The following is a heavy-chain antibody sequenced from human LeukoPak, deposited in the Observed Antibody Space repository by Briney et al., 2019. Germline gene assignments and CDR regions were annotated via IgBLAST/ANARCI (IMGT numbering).Heavy chain of an antibody. Sequence: SETLSLTCTVSGGSISSGGYYWSWLRPHPGKGLEWIGYIYFSERTYYNPCLKSRVAISVDTSKNQFSLKGSAVTAADTALYYCGKGFKVRGVGYWFDPWGQGTLVTVSS. CDR1: GGSISSGGYY. CDR3: GKGFKVRGVGYWFDP. D-gene: IGHD3-10*01. CDR2: IYFSERT. J-gene: IGHJ5*02. V-gene: IGHV4-31*03.